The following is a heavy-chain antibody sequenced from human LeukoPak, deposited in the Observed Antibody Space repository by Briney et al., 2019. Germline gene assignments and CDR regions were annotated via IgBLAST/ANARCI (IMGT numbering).Heavy chain of an antibody. V-gene: IGHV4-59*01. CDR2: IYYSGST. D-gene: IGHD1-26*01. CDR1: GGSISSYY. CDR3: ARSSGSYNDAFDI. Sequence: SETLSLTCTVSGGSISSYYWSWIRQLPGKGLEWIGYIYYSGSTNYNPSLKSRVTISVDTSKNQFSLKLSSVTAADTAVYYCARSSGSYNDAFDIWGQGTMVTVSS. J-gene: IGHJ3*02.